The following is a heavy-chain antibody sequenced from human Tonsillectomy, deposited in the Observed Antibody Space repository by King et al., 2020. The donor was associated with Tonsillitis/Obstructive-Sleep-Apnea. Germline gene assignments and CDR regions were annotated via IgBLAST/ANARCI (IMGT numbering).Heavy chain of an antibody. CDR1: GCTFSSYA. CDR2: ISGSGGNT. Sequence: VQLVESGGGLVQPGGSLRLSCAASGCTFSSYAMSWVRQAPGKGLEWVAVISGSGGNTNYADSVKGRFTISRDNSKNTLYLQMNSLRAEDTAVYYCAKDRGHCSSTSCYVNSDYWGHGTLVTVSS. D-gene: IGHD2-2*01. CDR3: AKDRGHCSSTSCYVNSDY. J-gene: IGHJ4*01. V-gene: IGHV3-23*04.